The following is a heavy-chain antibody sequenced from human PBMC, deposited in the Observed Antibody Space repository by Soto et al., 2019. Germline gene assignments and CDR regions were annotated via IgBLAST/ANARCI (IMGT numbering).Heavy chain of an antibody. J-gene: IGHJ4*02. Sequence: EVQLVESGGGLVQPGGSLRLSCAASGFTVSSEYMSWVRQAPGKGLEWVSIFFKGGDTYYADSVKGGFTISRDSSKNTLYLQMNSLRAEDTAVYYCAKGDFDYWGQGTLVTVSS. V-gene: IGHV3-66*01. CDR1: GFTVSSEY. CDR2: FFKGGDT. CDR3: AKGDFDY.